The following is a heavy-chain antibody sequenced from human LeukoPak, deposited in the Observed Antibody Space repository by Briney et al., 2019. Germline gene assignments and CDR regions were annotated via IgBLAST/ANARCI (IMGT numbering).Heavy chain of an antibody. Sequence: GGSLRLSCAASGFTFSSYSMNWVRQAPGKGLEWVSSISSSSSYIYYADSVKGRFTISRDNAKNSLYLQMNSLRAEDTAVYYCARDLPATYYDILTGSDYYFDYWGQGTLVTVS. CDR1: GFTFSSYS. CDR2: ISSSSSYI. D-gene: IGHD3-9*01. J-gene: IGHJ4*02. V-gene: IGHV3-21*01. CDR3: ARDLPATYYDILTGSDYYFDY.